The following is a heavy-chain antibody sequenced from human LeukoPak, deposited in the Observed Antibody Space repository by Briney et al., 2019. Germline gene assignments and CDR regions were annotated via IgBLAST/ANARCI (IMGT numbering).Heavy chain of an antibody. CDR1: GDSVSSGSGG. D-gene: IGHD3-22*01. V-gene: IGHV6-1*01. J-gene: IGHJ4*02. Sequence: SQTLSLTCDISGDSVSSGSGGWNWIRQSPSRGLEWLGRIYYRSQWYNDDAVSVKGRISINPDTAKNQFSLHLNSVTPDDTALYYCAKDHAYYYDSSGYYSDYWGQGTLVTVSS. CDR2: IYYRSQWYN. CDR3: AKDHAYYYDSSGYYSDY.